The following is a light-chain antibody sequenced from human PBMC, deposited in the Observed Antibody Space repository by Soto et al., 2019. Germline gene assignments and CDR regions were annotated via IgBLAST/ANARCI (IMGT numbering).Light chain of an antibody. CDR3: GTWDESLGAGV. J-gene: IGLJ2*01. Sequence: QSVLTQPASLSATPGEKVTISCSGRGSNIGRNYVSWYRQFPGTAPQLLIYDDNKRHSGVPDRLSVSRYGTSASLAIAGLQPGDEAVYYCGTWDESLGAGVFGGGTKLTVL. V-gene: IGLV1-51*01. CDR2: DDN. CDR1: GSNIGRNY.